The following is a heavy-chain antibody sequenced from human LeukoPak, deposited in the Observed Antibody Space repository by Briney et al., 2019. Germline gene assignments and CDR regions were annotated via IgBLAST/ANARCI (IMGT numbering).Heavy chain of an antibody. CDR1: GFTFSSYS. Sequence: GGSLRLSCAASGFTFSSYSMNWVRQAPGKGLEWVSFISSSSSTIYYADSVKGRFTISRDNAKNSLYLQMNSPRAEDTAVYYCARDRGGSYSAIDYWGQGTLVTVSS. CDR2: ISSSSSTI. D-gene: IGHD1-26*01. J-gene: IGHJ4*02. V-gene: IGHV3-48*04. CDR3: ARDRGGSYSAIDY.